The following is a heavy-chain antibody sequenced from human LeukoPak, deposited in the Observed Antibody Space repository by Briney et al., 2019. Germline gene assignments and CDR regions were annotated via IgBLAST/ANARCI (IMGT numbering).Heavy chain of an antibody. Sequence: GGSLRLSCVASGLTFSTYAMSWVRQAPGKGLEWVSGISGSGGSTPYADSVKGRFTISRDNSKNTLYLQMNSLRAEDTAVYYCAKDLEDTAMIRRPFDIWGQGTMVTVSP. CDR2: ISGSGGST. V-gene: IGHV3-23*01. CDR1: GLTFSTYA. D-gene: IGHD5-18*01. CDR3: AKDLEDTAMIRRPFDI. J-gene: IGHJ3*02.